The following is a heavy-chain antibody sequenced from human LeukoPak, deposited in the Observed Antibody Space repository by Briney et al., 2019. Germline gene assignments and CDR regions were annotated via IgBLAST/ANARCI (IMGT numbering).Heavy chain of an antibody. CDR1: GGSISSYY. J-gene: IGHJ4*02. Sequence: SQTLSLTCAVSGGSISSYYWSWIRQPPGKGLEWIGYVYYSGSTNYNPSLKSRVTISVDTSKNQFSLRLSSVTAADTAVYYCARERRDGYKVYFDYWGQGTLVTVSS. CDR3: ARERRDGYKVYFDY. V-gene: IGHV4-59*01. CDR2: VYYSGST. D-gene: IGHD5-24*01.